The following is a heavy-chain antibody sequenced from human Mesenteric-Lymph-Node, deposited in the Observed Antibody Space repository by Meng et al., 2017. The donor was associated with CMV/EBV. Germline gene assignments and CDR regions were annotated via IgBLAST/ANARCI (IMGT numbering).Heavy chain of an antibody. D-gene: IGHD2-2*01. J-gene: IGHJ5*02. CDR2: NKHGGST. CDR1: SVNGDY. V-gene: IGHV4-34*01. Sequence: SVNGDYRSGARRHPGKGLEWIGRNKHGGSTNYNPSLKGRVIISADTSKIQFYLKMTSVTAADTAVYYCARGLDIVVVPATNDMFDPWGQGILVTVSS. CDR3: ARGLDIVVVPATNDMFDP.